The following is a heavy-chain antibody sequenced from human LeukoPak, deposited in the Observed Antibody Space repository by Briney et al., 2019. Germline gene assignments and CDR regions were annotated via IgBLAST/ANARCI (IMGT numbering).Heavy chain of an antibody. CDR3: ARDLDLGYGGPYYYYGMDV. CDR2: ISAYNSNT. V-gene: IGHV1-18*01. J-gene: IGHJ6*02. D-gene: IGHD4-23*01. Sequence: GASVKVSCKASGYTFTSYGISWVRQAPGQGLEWMGWISAYNSNTNYAQKLQGRVTMTTDTSTSTAYMELRSLRSDDTAVYYCARDLDLGYGGPYYYYGMDVWGQGTTVTVSS. CDR1: GYTFTSYG.